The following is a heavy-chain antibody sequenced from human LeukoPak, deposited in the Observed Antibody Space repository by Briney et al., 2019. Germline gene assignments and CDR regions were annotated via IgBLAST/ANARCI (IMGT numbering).Heavy chain of an antibody. CDR1: GFTFSSYS. V-gene: IGHV3-21*01. Sequence: GGSLRLSCAASGFTFSSYSMNWVRQAPGKGLEWVSSISSSSSYIYYAGSVKGRFTISRDKAKNSLYLQMNSLRAEDTAVYYCARALGGVERLLGYWGQGTLVTVSS. CDR3: ARALGGVERLLGY. CDR2: ISSSSSYI. D-gene: IGHD3-3*01. J-gene: IGHJ4*02.